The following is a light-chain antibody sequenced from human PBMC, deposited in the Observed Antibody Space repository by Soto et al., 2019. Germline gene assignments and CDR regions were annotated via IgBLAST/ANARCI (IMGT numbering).Light chain of an antibody. CDR1: SSDVGGYVY. V-gene: IGLV2-14*03. Sequence: QSVLTQPASVSGSPGQSITISCTGTSSDVGGYVYVSWYQHHPGKVPQRMIYDVTVRPSGVSKRFSGSKSGSTASLTISGLQAEDEADYYCSSFTSTSTVIFGGGTTLTVL. CDR3: SSFTSTSTVI. CDR2: DVT. J-gene: IGLJ2*01.